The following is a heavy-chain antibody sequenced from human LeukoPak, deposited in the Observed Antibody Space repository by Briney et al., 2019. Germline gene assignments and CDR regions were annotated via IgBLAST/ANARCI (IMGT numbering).Heavy chain of an antibody. J-gene: IGHJ4*02. D-gene: IGHD3-22*01. CDR3: ARGNDSSGYYYFFDY. Sequence: GGSLRLSRAASGFTFSRYAMHWVRQAPGKGLEYVSAISTNGGSTYYASSVKGRFTISRDNSKNTLYLQMVNLRPEDMAVYYCARGNDSSGYYYFFDYWGQGTLVTVSS. CDR2: ISTNGGST. V-gene: IGHV3-64*01. CDR1: GFTFSRYA.